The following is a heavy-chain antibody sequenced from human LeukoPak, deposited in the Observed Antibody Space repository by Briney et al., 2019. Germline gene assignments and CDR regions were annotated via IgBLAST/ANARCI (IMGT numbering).Heavy chain of an antibody. CDR2: IYYSGST. CDR1: GGSISSYY. J-gene: IGHJ4*02. Sequence: SETLSLTCTVSGGSISSYYWSWIRQPPGKGLEWIGYIYYSGSTNYNPSLKSRVTISVDTSKNQFSLKLSSVTAADTAVYYCARKGEEFDYWGQGTLVTVSS. D-gene: IGHD2-21*01. V-gene: IGHV4-59*01. CDR3: ARKGEEFDY.